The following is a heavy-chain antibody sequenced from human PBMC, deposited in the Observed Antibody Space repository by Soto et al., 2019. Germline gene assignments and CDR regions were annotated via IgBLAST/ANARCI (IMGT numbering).Heavy chain of an antibody. Sequence: TSETLSLTCTVSGGSISSSSYYWGWIRQPPGKGLEWIGSIYYSGSTNYNPSLKSRVIISLDTSKNQVSLQLSSVTAADTAVYFCARDMHAGFTHYFDPWGQGTLVTVSS. D-gene: IGHD1-26*01. CDR2: IYYSGST. CDR3: ARDMHAGFTHYFDP. J-gene: IGHJ5*02. CDR1: GGSISSSSYY. V-gene: IGHV4-39*07.